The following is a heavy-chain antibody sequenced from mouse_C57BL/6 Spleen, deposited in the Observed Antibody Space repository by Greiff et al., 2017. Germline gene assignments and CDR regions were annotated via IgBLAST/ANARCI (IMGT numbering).Heavy chain of an antibody. V-gene: IGHV5-9-1*02. J-gene: IGHJ4*01. CDR3: TREGGHYYAMDY. CDR2: ISSGGDYI. Sequence: EVQVVESGEGLVKPGGSLKLSCAASGFTFSSYTMSWVRQTPEKRLEWVAYISSGGDYIYYADTVKGRFTISRDNARNTLYLQMSSLKSEDTAMYYCTREGGHYYAMDYWGQGTSVTFSS. CDR1: GFTFSSYT.